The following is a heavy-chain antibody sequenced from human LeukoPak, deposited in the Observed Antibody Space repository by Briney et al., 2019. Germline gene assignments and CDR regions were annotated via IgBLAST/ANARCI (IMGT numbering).Heavy chain of an antibody. CDR2: IYYSGST. CDR1: GGSISSSSYY. J-gene: IGHJ3*02. V-gene: IGHV4-39*01. D-gene: IGHD3-10*01. CDR3: ASFGSRVLPDAFDI. Sequence: SETLSLTCTVSGGSISSSSYYWGWIRQPPGKGLEWIGSIYYSGSTYYNPPLKSRVTISVDTSKNQFSLKLSSVTAADTAVYYCASFGSRVLPDAFDIWGQGTMVTVSS.